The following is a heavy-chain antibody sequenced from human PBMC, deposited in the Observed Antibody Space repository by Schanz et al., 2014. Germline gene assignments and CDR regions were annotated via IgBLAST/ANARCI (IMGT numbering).Heavy chain of an antibody. Sequence: VFLAESGGGVVQPGRSLRLSCAASGFSFSIFAMTWVRQAPGQGLEWVSTISGSGGDTYPADSVKGRFTISRDNSNNTLYLQMKSLRAEDTAVYYCAKYGGGYSYGFVEYWGQGSLVAVSP. D-gene: IGHD5-18*01. CDR3: AKYGGGYSYGFVEY. CDR2: ISGSGGDT. CDR1: GFSFSIFA. J-gene: IGHJ4*02. V-gene: IGHV3-23*04.